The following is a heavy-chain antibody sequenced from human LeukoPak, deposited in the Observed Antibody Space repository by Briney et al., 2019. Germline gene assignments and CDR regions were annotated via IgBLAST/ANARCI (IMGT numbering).Heavy chain of an antibody. CDR1: GFTFSSYW. CDR2: INSDGSST. V-gene: IGHV3-74*01. Sequence: GGSLRLSCAASGFTFSSYWMHWVRQAPGKGLVWVSRINSDGSSTSYADSVRGRFSISRDNAKNTLYLQMNGLRAEDTAIYYCAKTFYDSGSYWGAFDYWGQGTLVTVSS. CDR3: AKTFYDSGSYWGAFDY. J-gene: IGHJ4*02. D-gene: IGHD3-10*01.